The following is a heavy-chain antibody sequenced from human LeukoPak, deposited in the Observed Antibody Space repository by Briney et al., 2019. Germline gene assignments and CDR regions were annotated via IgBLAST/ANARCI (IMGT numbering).Heavy chain of an antibody. J-gene: IGHJ4*02. CDR2: ISSSSSYI. D-gene: IGHD6-19*01. Sequence: PGGSLRLSCAASGFTFSSYSMNWVRQAPGKGLEWVSSISSSSSYICYADSVKGRFTISRDNAKNSLYLQMNSLRAEDTAVYYCARDIGPYSSGWYDFDYWGQGTLVTVSS. CDR1: GFTFSSYS. V-gene: IGHV3-21*01. CDR3: ARDIGPYSSGWYDFDY.